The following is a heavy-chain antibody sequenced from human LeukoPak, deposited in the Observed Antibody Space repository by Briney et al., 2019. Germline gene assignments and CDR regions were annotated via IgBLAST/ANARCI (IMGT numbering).Heavy chain of an antibody. D-gene: IGHD3-10*01. CDR1: GFTFSNYA. CDR3: ARDPDGSGSYYKGWFDP. CDR2: ISSSGSTI. V-gene: IGHV3-48*03. J-gene: IGHJ5*02. Sequence: PGGSLRLSCAASGFTFSNYAMHWVRQAPGKGLEWVSYISSSGSTIYYADSVKGRFTISRDNAKNSLYLQMNSLRAEDTAVYYCARDPDGSGSYYKGWFDPWGQGTLVTVSS.